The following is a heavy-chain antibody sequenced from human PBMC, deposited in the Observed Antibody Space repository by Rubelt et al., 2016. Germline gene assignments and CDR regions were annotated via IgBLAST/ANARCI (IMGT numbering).Heavy chain of an antibody. Sequence: QVQLQQWGAGLLKPSETLSLTCAVYGGSFSGYYWSWIRQPPGKGLEWIGEINHSGSTNYNPSLKSRVTISVDTSKNQFSLKLSSVTAADTAVYYCARQEYQLLGRYFDYWGQGTLVTVSS. V-gene: IGHV4-34*01. CDR3: ARQEYQLLGRYFDY. CDR2: INHSGST. J-gene: IGHJ4*02. D-gene: IGHD2-2*01. CDR1: GGSFSGYY.